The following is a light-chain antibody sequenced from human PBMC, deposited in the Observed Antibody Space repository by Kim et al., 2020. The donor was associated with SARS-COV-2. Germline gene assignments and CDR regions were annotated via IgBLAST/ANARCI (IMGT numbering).Light chain of an antibody. CDR3: NSRDSNDNVV. J-gene: IGLJ2*01. V-gene: IGLV3-19*01. Sequence: SELTQDPAVSVALGQTVRITCQGDSLRSYYATRYQQKPGQAPILVIYGKNNRPSGIPDRFSGSSSGNPASLTITGTQAGDEADYYCNSRDSNDNVVFGG. CDR1: SLRSYY. CDR2: GKN.